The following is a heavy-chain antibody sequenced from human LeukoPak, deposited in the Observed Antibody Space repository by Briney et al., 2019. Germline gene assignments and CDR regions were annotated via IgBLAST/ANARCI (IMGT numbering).Heavy chain of an antibody. CDR1: GFTVSSNY. CDR2: IYSGGST. V-gene: IGHV3-53*01. J-gene: IGHJ6*02. Sequence: PGGSLRLSCAASGFTVSSNYMSWVRQAPGKGLEWVSVIYSGGSTYYADSVKGRFTISRDNSKNTLYLQMNSLRAEDTAVYYCASILPGMAAAGAGYYYFSGMDVWGQGTTVT. CDR3: ASILPGMAAAGAGYYYFSGMDV. D-gene: IGHD6-13*01.